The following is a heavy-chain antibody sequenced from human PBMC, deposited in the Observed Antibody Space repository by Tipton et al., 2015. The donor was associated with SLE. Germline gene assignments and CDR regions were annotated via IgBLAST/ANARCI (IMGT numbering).Heavy chain of an antibody. Sequence: TLSLTCTVSGYSISSGYYWGWNRQHPGKGLEWIGYIYDSKSTYYNPSLKSRLTMSADTSKNQISLKLSSVSAADTAVYYCVRGPKDVWGQGTTITVSS. CDR1: GYSISSGYY. CDR2: IYDSKST. V-gene: IGHV4-31*03. CDR3: VRGPKDV. J-gene: IGHJ6*02.